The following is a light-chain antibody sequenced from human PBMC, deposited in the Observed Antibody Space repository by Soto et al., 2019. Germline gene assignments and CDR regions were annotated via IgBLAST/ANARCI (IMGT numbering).Light chain of an antibody. J-gene: IGLJ2*01. CDR1: SSDVGAYNY. CDR2: EVN. Sequence: QSALTQPASVSGSPGQSITISCTGTSSDVGAYNYVSWYQQHPGKAPKLMIFEVNNRPSGVSNRFSGSKSGNMASLAISGLQAEDEADYYCSSYTSSSTLVFGGGTKVTVL. V-gene: IGLV2-14*01. CDR3: SSYTSSSTLV.